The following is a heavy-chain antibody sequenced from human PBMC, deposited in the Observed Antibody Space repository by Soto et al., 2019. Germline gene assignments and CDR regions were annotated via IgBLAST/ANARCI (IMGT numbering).Heavy chain of an antibody. CDR2: ISSSGDSP. CDR3: TTDHYYDSSGYYYGYYYYGMDV. Sequence: GGSLRLSCAASGFTFSNYAMSWVRQAPGKGLEWVSAISSSGDSPYYADSWKGRFTVSRDNSKNTLYLQMNSLKTEDTAVYYCTTDHYYDSSGYYYGYYYYGMDVWGQGTTVTVSS. CDR1: GFTFSNYA. D-gene: IGHD3-22*01. V-gene: IGHV3-23*01. J-gene: IGHJ6*02.